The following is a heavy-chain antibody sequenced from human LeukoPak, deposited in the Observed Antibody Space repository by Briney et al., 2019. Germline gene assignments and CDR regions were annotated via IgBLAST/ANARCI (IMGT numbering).Heavy chain of an antibody. V-gene: IGHV4-4*07. CDR2: IYTSGST. J-gene: IGHJ5*02. D-gene: IGHD2-2*01. CDR3: ARSLGRGYCSSTSCPGWFDP. CDR1: GGSNSSYY. Sequence: SETLSLTCTVSGGSNSSYYWSWIRQPAGKGLEWIGRIYTSGSTNYNPSLKSRVTISVDKSKNQFSLKLSSVTAADTAVYYCARSLGRGYCSSTSCPGWFDPWGQGTLVTVSS.